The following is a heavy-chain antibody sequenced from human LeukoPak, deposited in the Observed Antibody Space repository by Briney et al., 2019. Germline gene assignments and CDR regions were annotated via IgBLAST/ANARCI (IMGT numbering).Heavy chain of an antibody. J-gene: IGHJ4*02. CDR3: ARTPSSSILLWSEYYFDY. V-gene: IGHV1-18*04. Sequence: ASVKVSCKASGYTFTSYGISWVRQAPGQGLEWMGWISAYNGNTNYAQKIQGRVTMTTDTSTSIAYMELRSLRSDDTAVYYCARTPSSSILLWSEYYFDYWGQGTLVTVSS. D-gene: IGHD5-18*01. CDR1: GYTFTSYG. CDR2: ISAYNGNT.